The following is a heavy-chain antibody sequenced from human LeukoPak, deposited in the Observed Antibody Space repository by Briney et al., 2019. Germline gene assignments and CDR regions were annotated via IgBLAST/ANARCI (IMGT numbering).Heavy chain of an antibody. J-gene: IGHJ4*02. Sequence: GGSLRLSCAASGFTFNSYAMHWVRQAPGKGLEWVAVISYDGSNKYYADSVKGRFTISRDNSKNTMYLQMNSLRAEDTAVYYCAREGRAVAGYFYFDYWGQGTLVTVSS. CDR3: AREGRAVAGYFYFDY. D-gene: IGHD6-19*01. V-gene: IGHV3-30*04. CDR2: ISYDGSNK. CDR1: GFTFNSYA.